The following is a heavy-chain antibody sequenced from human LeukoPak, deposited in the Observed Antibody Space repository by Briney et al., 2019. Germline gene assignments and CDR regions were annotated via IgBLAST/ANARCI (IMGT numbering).Heavy chain of an antibody. CDR2: INPNSGGT. D-gene: IGHD3-22*01. Sequence: ASVKVSCKASGYTFTGYYMHWLRQAPGQGLEWMGWINPNSGGTNYAQKFQGRVTMTRDTSISTAYMELRRLRSDDTAVYYCARENRSGRPYDYWGQGTLVTVSS. J-gene: IGHJ4*02. CDR1: GYTFTGYY. CDR3: ARENRSGRPYDY. V-gene: IGHV1-2*02.